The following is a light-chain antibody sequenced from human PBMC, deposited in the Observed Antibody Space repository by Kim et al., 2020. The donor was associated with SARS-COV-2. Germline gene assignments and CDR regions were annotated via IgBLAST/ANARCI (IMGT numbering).Light chain of an antibody. CDR3: QQSYSTLPLS. V-gene: IGKV1-39*01. CDR2: GAS. Sequence: DIQMTQSPSSLSASVGDRVTITCRASQSINNYLNWYQQKPGKAPKVLIYGASTLQSGVPSRFSGSGSGTDFTLTISSLQPEDFATYYCQQSYSTLPLSFGGGTKVEIK. CDR1: QSINNY. J-gene: IGKJ4*01.